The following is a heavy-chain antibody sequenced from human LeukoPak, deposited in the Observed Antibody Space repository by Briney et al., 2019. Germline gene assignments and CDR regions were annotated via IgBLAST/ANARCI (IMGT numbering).Heavy chain of an antibody. CDR2: ISSSSSYI. CDR1: GFTFSSYS. V-gene: IGHV3-21*01. J-gene: IGHJ6*02. Sequence: GGSLRLSCAASGFTFSSYSMNWVRQAPGKGLEWVSSISSSSSYIYYADSVKGRFTISRDNAKNSLYLQMNSLRAEDTAVYYCARDPSGGDYYYYGMDVWGQGTTVTVSS. D-gene: IGHD3-10*01. CDR3: ARDPSGGDYYYYGMDV.